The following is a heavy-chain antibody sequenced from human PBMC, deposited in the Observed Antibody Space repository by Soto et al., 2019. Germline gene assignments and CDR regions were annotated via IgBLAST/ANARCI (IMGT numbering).Heavy chain of an antibody. V-gene: IGHV1-69*01. Sequence: QVQLVQSGAEVKKPGSSVNVSCKASGGTFSSYAISWVRQAPGQGLEWMGGIIPIFGTANYAQKFQGRVTITADDAKSTAYMELSSLSSEGTAVYYCARDSDSGSYHRFDYWGQGTLVTVSS. CDR2: IIPIFGTA. CDR3: ARDSDSGSYHRFDY. J-gene: IGHJ4*02. CDR1: GGTFSSYA. D-gene: IGHD1-26*01.